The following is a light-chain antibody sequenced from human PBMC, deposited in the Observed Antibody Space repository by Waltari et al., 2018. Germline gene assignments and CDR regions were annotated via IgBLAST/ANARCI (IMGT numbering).Light chain of an antibody. Sequence: QSALTQAASVSGSPGQSITMSCTGTNSDVGSYNLVSWYQQNPGEAPKLMICEVTKRPSGVSNRCSGSKSGNTASLTISGLQAEDEAHYYCFSYAGSRNWVFGGGTKLTVL. V-gene: IGLV2-23*02. J-gene: IGLJ3*02. CDR2: EVT. CDR3: FSYAGSRNWV. CDR1: NSDVGSYNL.